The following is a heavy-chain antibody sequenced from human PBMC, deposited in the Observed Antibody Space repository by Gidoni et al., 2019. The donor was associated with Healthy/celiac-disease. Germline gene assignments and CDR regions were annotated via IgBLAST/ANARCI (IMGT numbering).Heavy chain of an antibody. CDR1: GGSISSGSYY. CDR3: ARENGYYYDSSGYPYYYYGMDV. V-gene: IGHV4-61*02. J-gene: IGHJ6*02. Sequence: QVQLQESGPGLVKPSQTLSLTCTVSGGSISSGSYYWSWIRQPAGKGLEWIGRIYTSGSTNYNPSLKSRVTISVDTSKNQFSLKLSSVTAADTVVYYCARENGYYYDSSGYPYYYYGMDVWGQGTTVTVSS. D-gene: IGHD3-22*01. CDR2: IYTSGST.